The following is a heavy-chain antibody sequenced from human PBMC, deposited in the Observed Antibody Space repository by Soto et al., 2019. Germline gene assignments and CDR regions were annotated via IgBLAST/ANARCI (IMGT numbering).Heavy chain of an antibody. CDR2: IYYSGST. J-gene: IGHJ5*02. V-gene: IGHV4-30-4*01. CDR3: ARDRYFDSSGYYP. Sequence: QVQLQESGPGLVKPSQTLSLTCTVSGGSISSADYYWSWIRQPPGKGLEWIGYIYYSGSTYYNPSLRSRLTISLDTSKNQFSLNLSSVTAADTAVYYCARDRYFDSSGYYPWGQGTRVTVSS. D-gene: IGHD3-22*01. CDR1: GGSISSADYY.